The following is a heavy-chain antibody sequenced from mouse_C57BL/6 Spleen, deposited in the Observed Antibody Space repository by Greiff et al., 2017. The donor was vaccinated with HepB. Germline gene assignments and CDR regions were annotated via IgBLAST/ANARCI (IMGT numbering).Heavy chain of an antibody. J-gene: IGHJ2*01. Sequence: VQLSCKASGYTFTSYWMHWVKQRPGQGLEWIGNINPSNGGTNYNEKFKSKATLTVDKSSSTAYMQLSSLTSEDSAVYYCARGEGYYYGSSYYWGQGTTLTVSS. D-gene: IGHD1-1*01. CDR1: GYTFTSYW. V-gene: IGHV1-53*01. CDR2: INPSNGGT. CDR3: ARGEGYYYGSSYY.